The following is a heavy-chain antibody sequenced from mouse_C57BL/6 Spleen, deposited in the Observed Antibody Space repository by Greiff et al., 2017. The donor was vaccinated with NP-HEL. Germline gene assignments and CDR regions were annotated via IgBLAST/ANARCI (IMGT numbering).Heavy chain of an antibody. J-gene: IGHJ3*01. Sequence: QVTLKESGPGILQPSQTLSLTCSFSGFSLSTFGMGVGWIRQPSGKGLEWLAHIWWDDDKYYNPALKSRLTISKDTSKNQVFLKIANVDTADTATYYCARKITYYSNYTWFAYWGQGTLVTVSA. CDR1: GFSLSTFGMG. CDR3: ARKITYYSNYTWFAY. V-gene: IGHV8-8*01. CDR2: IWWDDDK. D-gene: IGHD2-5*01.